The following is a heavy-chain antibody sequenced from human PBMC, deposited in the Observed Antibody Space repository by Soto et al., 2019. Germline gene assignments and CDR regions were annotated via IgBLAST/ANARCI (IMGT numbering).Heavy chain of an antibody. CDR1: GFTFTNYW. V-gene: IGHV3-7*01. CDR2: INKDGSEK. J-gene: IGHJ6*02. CDR3: GRDEVRNGVGV. Sequence: GGSLRLSCVASGFTFTNYWMTWVRQAPGKGLEWVANINKDGSEKSYVDSVKGRFTISRDNADNSVYLQMNSLIAEDTALYYCGRDEVRNGVGVWGQGTTVTVSS.